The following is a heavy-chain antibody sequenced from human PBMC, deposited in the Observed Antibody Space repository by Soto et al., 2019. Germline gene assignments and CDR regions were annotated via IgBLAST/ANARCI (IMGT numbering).Heavy chain of an antibody. D-gene: IGHD1-1*01. CDR1: GGSISSYY. J-gene: IGHJ3*02. Sequence: SETLSLTCTVSGGSISSYYWSWIRQPPGKGLEWIGYIYYSGSTNYNPSLKSRVTISVDTSKNQFSLKLSSVTAADTAVYYCARDRVTGPFDIWGQGTMVTVSS. V-gene: IGHV4-59*01. CDR3: ARDRVTGPFDI. CDR2: IYYSGST.